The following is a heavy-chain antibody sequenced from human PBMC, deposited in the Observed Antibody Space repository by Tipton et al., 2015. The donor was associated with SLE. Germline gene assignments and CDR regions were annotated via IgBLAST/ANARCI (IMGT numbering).Heavy chain of an antibody. V-gene: IGHV4-61*02. CDR2: IYTSGST. CDR1: GGSISSGSYY. CDR3: ARGRRRDYYYYYYMDV. J-gene: IGHJ6*03. Sequence: LRLSCTVSGGSISSGSYYWSWIRQPAGKGLEWIGRIYTSGSTNYNPSLKSRVTISVDTSKNQFSLKLSSVTAADTAVYYCARGRRRDYYYYYYMDVWGKGTTVTVSS.